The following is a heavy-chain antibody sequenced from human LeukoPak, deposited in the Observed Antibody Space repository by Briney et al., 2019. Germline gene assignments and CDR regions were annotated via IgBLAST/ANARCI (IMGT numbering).Heavy chain of an antibody. CDR1: GGSISSYY. J-gene: IGHJ4*02. D-gene: IGHD6-19*01. CDR2: IYYSGSI. V-gene: IGHV4-59*01. CDR3: ARGGAGNFDY. Sequence: SETLSLTCTVSGGSISSYYWSWIRQPPGKGLEWIGYIYYSGSINYNPSLKSRVTISVDTSKNQFSLKLSSVTAADTAVYHCARGGAGNFDYWGQGTLVTVSS.